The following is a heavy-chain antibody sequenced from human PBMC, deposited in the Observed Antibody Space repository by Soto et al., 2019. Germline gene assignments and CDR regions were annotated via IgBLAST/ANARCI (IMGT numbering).Heavy chain of an antibody. D-gene: IGHD2-15*01. Sequence: PGGSLRLSCSASGFTFSSYDIHWVRQAPGKGLEYVSAISSNGGSTYYADSVKGRFTISRDNSKNTLYLQMSSLRTEGTAVYYCVKDDQYCSGGSCSYSYYGMDVWGQGTTVTVSS. CDR2: ISSNGGST. V-gene: IGHV3-64D*06. CDR3: VKDDQYCSGGSCSYSYYGMDV. J-gene: IGHJ6*02. CDR1: GFTFSSYD.